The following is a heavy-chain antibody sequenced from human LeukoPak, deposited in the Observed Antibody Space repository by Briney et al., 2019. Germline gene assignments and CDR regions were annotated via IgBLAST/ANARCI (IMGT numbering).Heavy chain of an antibody. CDR1: GGSISSYY. CDR2: IYYSGST. V-gene: IGHV4-59*08. J-gene: IGHJ4*02. D-gene: IGHD5-12*01. Sequence: SETLSLTCTVSGGSISSYYWSWIRQPPGKGLEWIGYIYYSGSTNYNPSLKSRVTISVDTSKNQFSLKLSSVTAADTAVYYCAGWLGSGYDLYYFDYWGQGTLVTVSS. CDR3: AGWLGSGYDLYYFDY.